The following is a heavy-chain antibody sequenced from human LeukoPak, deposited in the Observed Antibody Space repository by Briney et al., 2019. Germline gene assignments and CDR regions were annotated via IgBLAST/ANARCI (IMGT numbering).Heavy chain of an antibody. CDR3: AKGAMVTHYYYYMDV. CDR1: GFTFSSYG. CDR2: ISGSGGST. V-gene: IGHV3-23*01. J-gene: IGHJ6*03. D-gene: IGHD5-18*01. Sequence: GGSLRLSCAASGFTFSSYGMSWVRQAPGKGLEWVSAISGSGGSTYYADSVKGRFTISRDNSKNTLYLQMNSLRAEDTAVYYCAKGAMVTHYYYYMDVWGKGTTVTISS.